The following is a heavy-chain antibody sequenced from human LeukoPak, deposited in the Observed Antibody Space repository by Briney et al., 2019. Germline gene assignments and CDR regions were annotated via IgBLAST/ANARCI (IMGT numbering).Heavy chain of an antibody. D-gene: IGHD5-12*01. Sequence: GSLRLSCAASGFTFSSYWMSWVRQAPGKGLEWIGEIYHSGSTNYNPSLKSRVTISVDKSKNQFSLKLSSVTAADTAVYYCARVGIVATISPWGQGTLVTVSS. CDR1: GFTFSSYW. CDR2: IYHSGST. V-gene: IGHV4-4*02. CDR3: ARVGIVATISP. J-gene: IGHJ5*02.